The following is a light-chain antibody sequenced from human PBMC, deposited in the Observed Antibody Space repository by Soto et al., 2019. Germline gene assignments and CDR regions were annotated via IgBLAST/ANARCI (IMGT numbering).Light chain of an antibody. V-gene: IGKV3-11*01. CDR2: DAS. CDR1: QSISSY. J-gene: IGKJ3*01. CDR3: HHRSTWPFT. Sequence: EIVLTQSPATLSLSPGERATLSCRASQSISSYLAWYQQKPDQAPRLLIYDASNRATGIPARFSGSGSGTDFTLTISSLEPDDFAVYYCHHRSTWPFTFGPGTKVDIK.